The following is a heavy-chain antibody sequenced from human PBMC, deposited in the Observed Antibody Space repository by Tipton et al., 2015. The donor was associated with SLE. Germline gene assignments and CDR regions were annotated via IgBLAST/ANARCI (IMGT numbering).Heavy chain of an antibody. CDR2: IYYSGST. J-gene: IGHJ4*02. D-gene: IGHD6-19*01. CDR3: ARALSSGWYYY. V-gene: IGHV4-39*07. Sequence: TLSLTCTVSGGSISSSSYYWGWIRKPPGKGLEWIGIIYYSGSTYYNPSLKSRVTISVDTSKNQFSLKLSSVTAADTAVYYCARALSSGWYYYWGQGTLVTVSS. CDR1: GGSISSSSYY.